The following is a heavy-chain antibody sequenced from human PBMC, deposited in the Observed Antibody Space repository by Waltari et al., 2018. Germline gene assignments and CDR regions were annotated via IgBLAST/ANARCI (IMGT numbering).Heavy chain of an antibody. V-gene: IGHV4-59*01. CDR1: GGSISSYY. CDR3: ARDMYYYDSSGPGGAFDI. CDR2: IYYGGST. J-gene: IGHJ3*02. Sequence: QVQLQESGPGLVKPSETLSLTCTVSGGSISSYYWSWIRQPPGKGLEWIGYIYYGGSTNYRPSLKRRVTISVDTTKDQFSLKRSSVTAADTAVYYCARDMYYYDSSGPGGAFDIWGQGTMVTVSS. D-gene: IGHD3-22*01.